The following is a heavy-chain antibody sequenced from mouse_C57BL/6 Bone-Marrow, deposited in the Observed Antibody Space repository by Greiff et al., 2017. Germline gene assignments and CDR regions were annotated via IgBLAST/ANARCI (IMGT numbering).Heavy chain of an antibody. Sequence: DVKLVESGGGLVKPGGSLKLSCAASGFTFSSYAMSWVRQPPEKRLEWVATISDGGSYTYYPAPVTGRFTISRDNDKNNLYLQMSHLKSEDTAMYYCARKCITTVVASYAMDYWGQGTSVTVSS. J-gene: IGHJ4*01. V-gene: IGHV5-4*03. CDR1: GFTFSSYA. CDR2: ISDGGSYT. D-gene: IGHD1-1*01. CDR3: ARKCITTVVASYAMDY.